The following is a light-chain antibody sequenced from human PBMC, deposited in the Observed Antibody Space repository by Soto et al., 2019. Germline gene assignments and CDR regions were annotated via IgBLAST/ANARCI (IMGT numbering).Light chain of an antibody. CDR2: EVT. J-gene: IGLJ1*01. CDR3: AAWDASLSAGV. V-gene: IGLV2-14*01. CDR1: SSDVGGYNY. Sequence: QSALIQPASVSGSRGQSITISCTGASSDVGGYNYVSWYQQFPGRAPKVMIYEVTNRPSGVSNRFSGSKSGNTASLAIVGLRSEDEAIYYCAAWDASLSAGVFGNGTKLTVL.